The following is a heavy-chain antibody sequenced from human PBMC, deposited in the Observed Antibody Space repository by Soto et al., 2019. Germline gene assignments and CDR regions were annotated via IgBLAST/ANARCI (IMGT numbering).Heavy chain of an antibody. V-gene: IGHV4-30-4*01. CDR1: GGSISSGDYY. CDR2: IYYSGST. Sequence: SETLSLTCTVSGGSISSGDYYWSWIRQPPGKGLEWIGYIYYSGSTYYNPSLKSRVTISVDTSKNQFSLKLSSVTAADTAVYYCARHSSSSEDGFDYWGQGTLVTVSS. CDR3: ARHSSSSEDGFDY. J-gene: IGHJ4*02. D-gene: IGHD6-6*01.